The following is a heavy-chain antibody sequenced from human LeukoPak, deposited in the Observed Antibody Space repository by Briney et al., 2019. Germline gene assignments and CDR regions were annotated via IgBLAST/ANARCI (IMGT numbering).Heavy chain of an antibody. J-gene: IGHJ4*02. D-gene: IGHD6-6*01. Sequence: KAGGSLRLSCAASGFTFTNAWMNWVRQAPGKGLEWVGRIKSKTDGGTPDYAASVKGRFTISRDDSKNTLSLQMNSLKTEDTAVYYCTTIKPIAARAFDYWGQGTLVTVSS. CDR3: TTIKPIAARAFDY. CDR1: GFTFTNAW. V-gene: IGHV3-15*01. CDR2: IKSKTDGGTP.